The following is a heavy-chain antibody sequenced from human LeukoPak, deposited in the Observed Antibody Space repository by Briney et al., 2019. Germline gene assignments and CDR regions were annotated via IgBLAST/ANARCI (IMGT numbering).Heavy chain of an antibody. CDR3: ARGRAVVVASDSSFDP. J-gene: IGHJ5*02. V-gene: IGHV3-21*01. CDR1: GFTLSTYS. Sequence: TGGSLRLSCAASGFTLSTYSMNWVRQAPGKGLEWVSSISTSSIYIYYSDSVKGRFTISRDNAKNSLYLQVNSLRAEDTAVYYCARGRAVVVASDSSFDPWGQGTLVTVSS. D-gene: IGHD2-21*01. CDR2: ISTSSIYI.